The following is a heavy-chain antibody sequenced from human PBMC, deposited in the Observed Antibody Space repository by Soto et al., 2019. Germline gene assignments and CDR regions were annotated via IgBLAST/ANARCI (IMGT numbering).Heavy chain of an antibody. J-gene: IGHJ4*02. D-gene: IGHD6-19*01. CDR1: GFTFVNYA. CDR2: LSGSGIST. CDR3: AKGTSNGGWFNPFDY. V-gene: IGHV3-23*01. Sequence: EVQLLESGGGLVQPGGSLRLSCAASGFTFVNYAMNWVRQAPGKGLEWVATLSGSGISTYYADSVKGRFTISRDNSRNTLYLQMNSLRAEDTAVYYCAKGTSNGGWFNPFDYWGQGTLVTVSS.